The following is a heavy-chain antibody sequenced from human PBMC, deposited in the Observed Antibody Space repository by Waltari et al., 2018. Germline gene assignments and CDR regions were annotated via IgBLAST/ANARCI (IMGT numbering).Heavy chain of an antibody. V-gene: IGHV1-18*01. D-gene: IGHD3-10*01. CDR1: GYPFTSYG. CDR2: ISAYNGDT. J-gene: IGHJ4*02. CDR3: ARDSGYGSGSYSVDF. Sequence: QVQLVQSGAEVKKPGASVTVSCKSSGYPFTSYGNTWVRQAPGQGLEWMGWISAYNGDTNHAQKLQDRVTMTTDTSTSTAYMELRSLRSDDTAVYYCARDSGYGSGSYSVDFWGQGTLVTVSS.